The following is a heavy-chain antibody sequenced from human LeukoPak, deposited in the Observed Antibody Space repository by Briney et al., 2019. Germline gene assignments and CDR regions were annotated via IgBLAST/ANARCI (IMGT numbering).Heavy chain of an antibody. D-gene: IGHD1-14*01. CDR3: ARKNSDYLNNPDY. Sequence: GGSLRLSCAASGFTFSSYAMSWVRQAPGKGLEWVSAISGSGGSTYYADSVKGRFTISRDNSKNTLYLKMNSLRAEDTAVYYCARKNSDYLNNPDYWGQGTLVTASP. V-gene: IGHV3-23*01. CDR2: ISGSGGST. CDR1: GFTFSSYA. J-gene: IGHJ4*02.